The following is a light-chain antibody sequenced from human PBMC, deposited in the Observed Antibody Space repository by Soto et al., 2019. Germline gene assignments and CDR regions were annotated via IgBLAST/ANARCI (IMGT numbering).Light chain of an antibody. CDR2: GAS. CDR3: QQRDSTLRT. J-gene: IGKJ1*01. Sequence: DIQMTQAPSSLSSSVVYRFTITGRASHIISNFLTWYQQKPGQAPKLLIYGASSLQRGVPSRFSGSGSGTDFTLTISNLQPEDSASYYCQQRDSTLRTFGQGTKVDVK. CDR1: HIISNF. V-gene: IGKV1-39*01.